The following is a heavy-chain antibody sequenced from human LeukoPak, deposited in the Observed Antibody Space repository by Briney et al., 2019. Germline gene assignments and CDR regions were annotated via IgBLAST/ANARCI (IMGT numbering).Heavy chain of an antibody. CDR3: ARLPTGYPNWFDT. CDR2: IHYTGST. V-gene: IGHV4-39*01. CDR1: GGSISSTSSNN. J-gene: IGHJ5*02. Sequence: SETLSLTCAVSGGSISSTSSNNWAWIRQPPGKGLELIAAIHYTGSTYYNPSFMSRVTISVDTSKNQFSLKLNSLTATDTAVYYCARLPTGYPNWFDTWGQGILVTVSS. D-gene: IGHD5-18*01.